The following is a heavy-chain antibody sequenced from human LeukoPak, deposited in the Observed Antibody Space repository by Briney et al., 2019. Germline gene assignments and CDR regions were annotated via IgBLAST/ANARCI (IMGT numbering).Heavy chain of an antibody. J-gene: IGHJ4*02. CDR2: SYHSGNT. D-gene: IGHD2-21*02. CDR3: AREVVTASTPDY. Sequence: SGTLSLTCAVSNYSISNGYYWGWIRPPPGKGLEWIGSSYHSGNTYYNPSLKSRVTISVDTSKNQFYLKLRSVTAADTAVYYCAREVVTASTPDYWGQGTLVTVSS. V-gene: IGHV4-38-2*02. CDR1: NYSISNGYY.